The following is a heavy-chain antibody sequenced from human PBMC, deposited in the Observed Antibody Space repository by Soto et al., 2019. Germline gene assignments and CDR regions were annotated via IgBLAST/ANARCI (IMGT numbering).Heavy chain of an antibody. CDR3: ARIYGSGSYTPSFGYYYMDG. CDR1: GFTFSDYY. D-gene: IGHD3-10*01. CDR2: ISSSGSTI. Sequence: GGSLRLSCAASGFTFSDYYMSWIRQAPGKGLEWVSYISSSGSTIYYADSVKGRFTISRDNAKNSLYLQMNSLRAEDTAVYYCARIYGSGSYTPSFGYYYMDGWGKGTTVTVSS. V-gene: IGHV3-11*01. J-gene: IGHJ6*03.